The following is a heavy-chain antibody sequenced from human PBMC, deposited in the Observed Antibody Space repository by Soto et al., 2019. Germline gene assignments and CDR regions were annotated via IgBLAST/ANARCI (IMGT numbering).Heavy chain of an antibody. CDR3: ARTLFRYCSGGSCYGYYGLDV. CDR1: GFIFSNYW. Sequence: GGSLRLSCAASGFIFSNYWMTWVRQAPGRGLEWVANIKEDGSEKSYVDSVKGRFTISRDNAKNSLYLQMNSLGAEDTAVYYCARTLFRYCSGGSCYGYYGLDVWGQGTTVTVSS. J-gene: IGHJ6*02. CDR2: IKEDGSEK. V-gene: IGHV3-7*05. D-gene: IGHD2-15*01.